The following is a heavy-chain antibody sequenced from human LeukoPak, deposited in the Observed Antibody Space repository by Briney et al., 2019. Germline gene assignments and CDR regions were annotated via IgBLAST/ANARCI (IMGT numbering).Heavy chain of an antibody. CDR3: ARQGGAVAGRAVDS. V-gene: IGHV4-59*08. D-gene: IGHD6-19*01. CDR2: IYHTGSA. J-gene: IGHJ4*02. CDR1: GASLSSYY. Sequence: PSETLSLTCTVSGASLSSYYWSWIRQPPGKGLEWIGFIYHTGSADYNPSLKSRVTISVDTSKSQFSLKLTSVTAADTAFYYCARQGGAVAGRAVDSWGQGVLVTVSS.